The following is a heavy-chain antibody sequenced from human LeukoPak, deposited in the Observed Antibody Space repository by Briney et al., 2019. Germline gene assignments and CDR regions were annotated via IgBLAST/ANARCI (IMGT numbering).Heavy chain of an antibody. D-gene: IGHD6-19*01. CDR3: ARGWLADPGQNWSDR. J-gene: IGHJ5*02. CDR1: GYSFTSYW. Sequence: GESLKISCKGSGYSFTSYWISWVRQMPGKGVEWRGRIYPSDSYTNYSPSFQGHVTISADKSLSTAYLQWSSLKASDTATYYCARGWLADPGQNWSDRWSEGTLVTVSS. V-gene: IGHV5-10-1*01. CDR2: IYPSDSYT.